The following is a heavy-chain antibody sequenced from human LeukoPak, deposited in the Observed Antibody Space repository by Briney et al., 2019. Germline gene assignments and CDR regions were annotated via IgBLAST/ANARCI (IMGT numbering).Heavy chain of an antibody. Sequence: GGSLRLFCAPSGVTFSSLWMTWLRQAPAKGLEGVANINPDGSVKNHVDSTKGRFTITRDNAKNSLYLQMNRLRAEDTAVYYCARDRGYNSFDYWGQGTLGTVSS. CDR2: INPDGSVK. D-gene: IGHD3-10*01. V-gene: IGHV3-7*01. CDR1: GVTFSSLW. CDR3: ARDRGYNSFDY. J-gene: IGHJ4*02.